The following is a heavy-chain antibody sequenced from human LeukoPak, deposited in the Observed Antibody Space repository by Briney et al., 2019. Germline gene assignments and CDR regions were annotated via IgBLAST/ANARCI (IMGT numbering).Heavy chain of an antibody. Sequence: GGSLRLSCAASGFTFSDYYMSWIRQAPGKGLEWVSHISSSGRTIYYADSVKGRFTISRDNAKNSLYLQMNSLRAEDTAVYYCAGDGWEYNWFDPWGQGTLVTVSS. CDR1: GFTFSDYY. J-gene: IGHJ5*02. CDR3: AGDGWEYNWFDP. CDR2: ISSSGRTI. V-gene: IGHV3-11*04. D-gene: IGHD1-26*01.